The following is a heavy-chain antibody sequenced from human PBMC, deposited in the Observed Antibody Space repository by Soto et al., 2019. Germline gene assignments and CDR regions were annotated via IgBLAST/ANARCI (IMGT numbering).Heavy chain of an antibody. CDR3: ARLEATSYSYYGMDV. Sequence: GESLKISCKCSGYSFTSYWISGVRQMPGKGLEWMGRIDPSDSYTNYSPSFQGHVTISADKSISTAYLQWSSLKASDTAMYYCARLEATSYSYYGMDVWGQGTTVTVSS. D-gene: IGHD1-26*01. CDR1: GYSFTSYW. CDR2: IDPSDSYT. J-gene: IGHJ6*02. V-gene: IGHV5-10-1*01.